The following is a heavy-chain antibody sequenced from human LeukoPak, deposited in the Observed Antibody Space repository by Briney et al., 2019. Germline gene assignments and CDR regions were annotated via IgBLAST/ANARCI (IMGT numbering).Heavy chain of an antibody. V-gene: IGHV1-8*01. CDR2: MNPNSGYS. Sequence: ASVKVSCKASGYTFTSYDINWVRQATGQGLEWMGWMNPNSGYSGYAQKFQARVTMARNTSISTAYMELSNLRFEDTAEYYCARSKTESLGNWFDLWGQGTLVTVSS. CDR1: GYTFTSYD. J-gene: IGHJ5*02. D-gene: IGHD2-21*02. CDR3: ARSKTESLGNWFDL.